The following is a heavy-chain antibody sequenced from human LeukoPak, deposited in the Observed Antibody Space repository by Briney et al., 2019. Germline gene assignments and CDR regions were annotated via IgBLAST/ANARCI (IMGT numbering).Heavy chain of an antibody. CDR1: GFTVSDYY. Sequence: GGSLRLSCAASGFTVSDYYMSWVRQAPGRGLEWVSYISRAGNNINYSDSVKGRFTISRDTAKNTLYLQMNSLRAEDTAVYFCAREVRGVIMKYYYYYYYMDVWGKGTTVTVSS. J-gene: IGHJ6*03. D-gene: IGHD3-10*01. CDR2: ISRAGNNI. V-gene: IGHV3-11*04. CDR3: AREVRGVIMKYYYYYYYMDV.